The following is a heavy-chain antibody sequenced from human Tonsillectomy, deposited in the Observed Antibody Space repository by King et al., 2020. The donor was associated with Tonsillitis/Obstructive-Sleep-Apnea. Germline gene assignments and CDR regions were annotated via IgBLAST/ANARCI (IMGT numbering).Heavy chain of an antibody. V-gene: IGHV3-33*01. D-gene: IGHD6-13*01. CDR1: GFTFSSYG. CDR2: IWYDGSNK. Sequence: VQLVESGGGVVQPGMSLRLSCAASGFTFSSYGMHWVRQAPGKGLEWVAVIWYDGSNKYYADSVKGRFTISRDNSKNTLYLQMNSLRAEDTAVYYCASHSIAAAGTPGTFDIWGQGTMVTVSS. CDR3: ASHSIAAAGTPGTFDI. J-gene: IGHJ3*02.